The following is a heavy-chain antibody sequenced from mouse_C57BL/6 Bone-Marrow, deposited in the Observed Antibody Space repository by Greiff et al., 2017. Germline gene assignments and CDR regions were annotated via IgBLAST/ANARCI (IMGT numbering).Heavy chain of an antibody. CDR2: IHPNSGST. J-gene: IGHJ3*01. Sequence: QVQLQQPGAELVKPGASVKLSCKASGYTFTSYWMHWVKQRPGQGLEWIGMIHPNSGSTNYNEKFKSKATLTVDKSSSTAYMQLSSLTSEDSAVSYCGKHGYDWFAYWGQGTLVTVAA. D-gene: IGHD2-2*01. V-gene: IGHV1-64*01. CDR3: GKHGYDWFAY. CDR1: GYTFTSYW.